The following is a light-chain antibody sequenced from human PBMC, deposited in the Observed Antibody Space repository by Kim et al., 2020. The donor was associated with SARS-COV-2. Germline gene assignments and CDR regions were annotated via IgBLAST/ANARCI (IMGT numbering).Light chain of an antibody. V-gene: IGLV3-19*01. CDR2: GKN. CDR1: ILRSYY. Sequence: SSELTQDPAVSVALGQTVRSTCQGDILRSYYATWYQQKPGQAPILVIYGKNNRPSGIPDRFSGSSSGNTASLTITGTQAGEEAGYYCNSRDSNDNVVFGG. CDR3: NSRDSNDNVV. J-gene: IGLJ2*01.